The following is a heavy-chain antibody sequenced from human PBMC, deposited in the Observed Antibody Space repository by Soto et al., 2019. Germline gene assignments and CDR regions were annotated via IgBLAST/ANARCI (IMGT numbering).Heavy chain of an antibody. D-gene: IGHD1-26*01. V-gene: IGHV3-72*01. CDR2: SRNRVNSHTT. Sequence: EVQLVESGGGLVQPGGSLRLSCAASGFTFSDHYMDWVRQAPGKGLEWVARSRNRVNSHTTEYAASVKGRFTISRDESKSSIYLQMNSLKIEDTAVYYCTRGLLGGAPSYTFHGMDVWGPGTTVTVSS. J-gene: IGHJ6*01. CDR3: TRGLLGGAPSYTFHGMDV. CDR1: GFTFSDHY.